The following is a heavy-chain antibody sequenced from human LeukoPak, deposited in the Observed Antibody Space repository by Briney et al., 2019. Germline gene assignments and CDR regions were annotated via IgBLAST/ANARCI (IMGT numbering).Heavy chain of an antibody. CDR3: ARGDIVLMVYARPPYYYYGMDV. V-gene: IGHV5-10-1*01. CDR1: GYSFTSYW. J-gene: IGHJ6*02. CDR2: IDPSESYN. Sequence: GEPLRISCQGSGYSFTSYWISWVRQLPGKGLEWMGRIDPSESYNNYSPSFQGHVTFSADKSISTAYLQWSSLKASDTAMYYCARGDIVLMVYARPPYYYYGMDVWGQGTTVTVSS. D-gene: IGHD2-8*01.